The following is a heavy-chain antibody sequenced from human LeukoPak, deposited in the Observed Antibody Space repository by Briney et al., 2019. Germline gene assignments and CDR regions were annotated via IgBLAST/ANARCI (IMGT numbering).Heavy chain of an antibody. CDR3: ASGPPSSWPYYYYYYYMDV. V-gene: IGHV4-39*07. CDR1: GGSISSSSYY. J-gene: IGHJ6*03. D-gene: IGHD6-13*01. CDR2: IYYSGST. Sequence: SETLSLTCTVSGGSISSSSYYWGWIRQPPGKGLEWIGSIYYSGSTYYNPSLKSRVTISVDTTKNQFSLKLSSVTAADTAVYYCASGPPSSWPYYYYYYYMDVWGKGTTVTVSS.